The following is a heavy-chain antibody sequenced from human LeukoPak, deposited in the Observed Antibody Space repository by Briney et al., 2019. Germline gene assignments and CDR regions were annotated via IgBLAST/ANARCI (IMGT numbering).Heavy chain of an antibody. CDR2: ISGSGGST. Sequence: GGSLRLSCAASGFTFSSYAMSWVRQAPGKGLGWVSAISGSGGSTYYADSVKGRFTISRDNSKNTLYLQMNSLSAEDTAVYYCAKAGDAYDFWSGYHSYFDYWGQGTLVTVSS. CDR3: AKAGDAYDFWSGYHSYFDY. CDR1: GFTFSSYA. J-gene: IGHJ4*02. V-gene: IGHV3-23*01. D-gene: IGHD3-3*01.